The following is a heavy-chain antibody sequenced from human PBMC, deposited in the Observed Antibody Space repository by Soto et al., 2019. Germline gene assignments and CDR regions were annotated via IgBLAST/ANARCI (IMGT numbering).Heavy chain of an antibody. CDR2: IYYSGST. CDR3: ARGSRGTDYFDY. J-gene: IGHJ4*02. CDR1: GGSISSGGYY. V-gene: IGHV4-31*03. D-gene: IGHD3-16*01. Sequence: SETLSLTCTVSGGSISSGGYYWSWIRQHPGKGLEWIGYIYYSGSTYYNPSLKSRVTISVDTSKNQFSLKLSSVTAADTAVYYCARGSRGTDYFDYWGQGTLVTVSS.